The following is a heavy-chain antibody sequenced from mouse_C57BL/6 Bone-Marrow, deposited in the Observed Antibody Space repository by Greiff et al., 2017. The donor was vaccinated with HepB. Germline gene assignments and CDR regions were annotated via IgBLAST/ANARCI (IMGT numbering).Heavy chain of an antibody. CDR1: GFTFSDAW. J-gene: IGHJ3*01. D-gene: IGHD2-13*01. CDR2: IRNKANNHAT. Sequence: EVHLVESGGGLVQPGGSMKLSCAASGFTFSDAWMDWVRQSPEKGLEWVAEIRNKANNHATYYAESVKGRFTISRDDSKSSVYLQMNSLRAEDTGIYYCTGWVKLPWFAYWGQGTLVTVSA. CDR3: TGWVKLPWFAY. V-gene: IGHV6-6*01.